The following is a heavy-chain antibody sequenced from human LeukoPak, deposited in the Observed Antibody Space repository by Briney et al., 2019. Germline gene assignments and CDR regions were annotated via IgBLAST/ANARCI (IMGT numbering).Heavy chain of an antibody. CDR2: ISSDSSYI. CDR3: ARDPNVLGITPYYFDF. D-gene: IGHD3-10*02. CDR1: GFTFSDYT. V-gene: IGHV3-21*01. Sequence: GGSLRLSCAASGFTFSDYTMTWVRQAPGKGLEWVASISSDSSYIGYADSVKGRLTISRDNAKNSLFLKTDTLRGDDTGIYYCARDPNVLGITPYYFDFWGQGTLVTVSS. J-gene: IGHJ4*02.